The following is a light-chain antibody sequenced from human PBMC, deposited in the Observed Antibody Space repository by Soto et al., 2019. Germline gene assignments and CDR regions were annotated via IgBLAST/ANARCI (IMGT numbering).Light chain of an antibody. J-gene: IGKJ3*01. CDR3: QQRSNWPPQFT. Sequence: EIVLTQSPATLSLSPGERATLSCRASQSVSSYLAWYQQKPGQAPRLLIYDASNRATGIPARFSGSGSGTDFTLTISSLEPEDFEVYYCQQRSNWPPQFTFGPATKVDIK. V-gene: IGKV3-11*01. CDR1: QSVSSY. CDR2: DAS.